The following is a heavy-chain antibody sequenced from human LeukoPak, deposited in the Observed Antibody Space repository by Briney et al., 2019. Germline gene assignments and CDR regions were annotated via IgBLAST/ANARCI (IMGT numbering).Heavy chain of an antibody. CDR2: IYPGDSDT. CDR1: GYSFTSYW. Sequence: GESLKISCKGSGYSFTSYWIGWVRQMPGKGLEWMGIIYPGDSDTRYSPSFQGQVTISADKSISTAYLQWSSLKASDTAMYYCARALRRRTYYYDSSGYYDDWGQGTLVTVSS. CDR3: ARALRRRTYYYDSSGYYDD. J-gene: IGHJ4*02. D-gene: IGHD3-22*01. V-gene: IGHV5-51*01.